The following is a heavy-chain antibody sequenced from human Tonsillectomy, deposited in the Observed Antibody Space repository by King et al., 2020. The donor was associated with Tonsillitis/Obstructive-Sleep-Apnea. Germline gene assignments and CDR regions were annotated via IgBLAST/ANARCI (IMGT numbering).Heavy chain of an antibody. J-gene: IGHJ4*02. CDR3: AKDREYIFD. CDR1: RFTFSDQA. D-gene: IGHD1-1*01. V-gene: IGHV3-23*04. CDR2: ISASGDST. Sequence: VQLVESGGGLVQPGGSLRLSCAASRFTFSDQAMTWVRQAPGKGLEWVSSISASGDSTYYADSLKGRFTIPRDNSKNTLFLHMNSLRADDTAVYYCAKDREYIFDWGQGTLVTVSS.